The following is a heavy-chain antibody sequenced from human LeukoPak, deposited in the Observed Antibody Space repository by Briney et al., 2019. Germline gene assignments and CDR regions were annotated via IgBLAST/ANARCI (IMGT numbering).Heavy chain of an antibody. CDR1: GFTFSSYA. D-gene: IGHD5-18*01. CDR3: AREGYSSANGIDV. CDR2: ISSSSNYI. Sequence: GGSLRLSCAASGFTFSSYAMSWVRQAPGKGLEWVSSISSSSNYIYYADSVKGRFTISRDNAKSSLSLQMNSLSAEDTAIYHCAREGYSSANGIDVWGQGTMVTVSS. J-gene: IGHJ3*01. V-gene: IGHV3-21*01.